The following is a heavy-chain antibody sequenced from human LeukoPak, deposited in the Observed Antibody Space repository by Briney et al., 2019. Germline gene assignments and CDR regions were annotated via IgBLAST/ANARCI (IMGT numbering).Heavy chain of an antibody. CDR3: ARSLWPEDY. CDR2: IKQDGSEK. J-gene: IGHJ4*02. V-gene: IGHV3-7*01. CDR1: GFTFSSYW. D-gene: IGHD5-18*01. Sequence: PGRSLRLSCAASGFTFSSYWMSWVRQAPGKGLEWVANIKQDGSEKNYVDSVKGRFTISRDNAKTSLYLQMNSLRAEDTAVYYCARSLWPEDYWGQGILVTVSS.